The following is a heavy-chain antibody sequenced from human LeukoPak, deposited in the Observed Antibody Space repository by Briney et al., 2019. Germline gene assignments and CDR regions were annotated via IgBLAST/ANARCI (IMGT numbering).Heavy chain of an antibody. CDR2: VSAFNGHT. D-gene: IGHD3-10*01. CDR3: ARATNPGFGSYYFDY. J-gene: IGHJ4*02. Sequence: ASVKVSCKASNYTFTDYGINWVRQAPGQGLEWVGWVSAFNGHTFYAQKFQGRITMTTDTSTSTAHMELRSLTSDDTAVYYCARATNPGFGSYYFDYWGQGTLVTVSS. V-gene: IGHV1-18*01. CDR1: NYTFTDYG.